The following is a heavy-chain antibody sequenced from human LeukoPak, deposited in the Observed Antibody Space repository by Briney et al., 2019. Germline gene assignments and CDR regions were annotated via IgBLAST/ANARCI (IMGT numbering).Heavy chain of an antibody. CDR3: ARTERWLQMYYWYFDL. CDR2: ISGSGGST. J-gene: IGHJ2*01. V-gene: IGHV3-23*01. Sequence: GGSLRLSCAASGFTFSSYAMSWVRQAPGKGLEWVSAISGSGGSTYYADSMKGRFTISRDNAKNSLYLQMNSLRAEDTAVYYCARTERWLQMYYWYFDLWGRGTLVTVSS. D-gene: IGHD5-24*01. CDR1: GFTFSSYA.